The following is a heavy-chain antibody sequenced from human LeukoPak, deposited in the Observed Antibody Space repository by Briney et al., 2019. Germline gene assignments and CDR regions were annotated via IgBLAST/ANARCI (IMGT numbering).Heavy chain of an antibody. V-gene: IGHV3-30-3*01. CDR2: ISYDGSNK. CDR1: GFTFSSYA. J-gene: IGHJ4*02. Sequence: GGSLRLFCAASGFTFSSYAMHWVRQAPGKGLEWVAVISYDGSNKYYADSVKGRFTISRDNSKNTLYLQMNSLRAEDTAVYYCSRCNYALGYFDYWGQGTLVTVSS. D-gene: IGHD4-11*01. CDR3: SRCNYALGYFDY.